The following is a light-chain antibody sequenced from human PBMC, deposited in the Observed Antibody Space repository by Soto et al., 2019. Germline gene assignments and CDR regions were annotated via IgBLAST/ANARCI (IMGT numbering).Light chain of an antibody. CDR3: QSADNSGSYLV. V-gene: IGLV3-25*03. J-gene: IGLJ1*01. Sequence: SYELTQPPSVSVSPGQTARITCSGDALPKQYAYWYQQKPGQAPVLVIYKDSERPSGIPEQFSGSSSGTTVTLTISGVQAEDEADYYCQSADNSGSYLVFGTGTKLTVL. CDR1: ALPKQY. CDR2: KDS.